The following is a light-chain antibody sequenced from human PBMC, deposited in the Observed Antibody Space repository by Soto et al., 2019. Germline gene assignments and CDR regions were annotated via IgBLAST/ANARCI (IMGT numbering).Light chain of an antibody. CDR2: AAS. Sequence: EIVLTQSPGTLSLSPGERATLSCRASQSVTSSYLAWYQQKPGQAPRLLIYAASSRATGIPDXXSGSGSGTDFTLTISRLEPEDFALYYCQQYGSSPYTFGQGTKLEIK. V-gene: IGKV3-20*01. CDR1: QSVTSSY. CDR3: QQYGSSPYT. J-gene: IGKJ2*01.